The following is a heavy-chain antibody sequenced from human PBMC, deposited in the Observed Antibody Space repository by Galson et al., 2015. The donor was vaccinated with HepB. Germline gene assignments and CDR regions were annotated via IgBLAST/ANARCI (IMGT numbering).Heavy chain of an antibody. CDR3: ARGRGYCSGGTCYDYYYYMDV. Sequence: SLRLSCAASGFTFGSYSMNWVRQPPGKGLEWVSYISTSSSTIYYADSVKGRFTVSRDNAKNSLYLQMNSLRAEDTAAYYCARGRGYCSGGTCYDYYYYMDVWGKGTTVTVSS. D-gene: IGHD2-15*01. CDR1: GFTFGSYS. V-gene: IGHV3-48*01. CDR2: ISTSSSTI. J-gene: IGHJ6*03.